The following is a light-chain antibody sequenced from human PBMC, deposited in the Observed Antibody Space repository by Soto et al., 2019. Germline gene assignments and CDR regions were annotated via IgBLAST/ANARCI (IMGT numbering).Light chain of an antibody. CDR2: DAS. CDR3: QQYNSYST. J-gene: IGKJ1*01. V-gene: IGKV1-5*01. CDR1: QSISTR. Sequence: DIQMTQSPSTLSASVGDGVTITCRASQSISTRLAWYQQKPGKAPKLLIYDASSLESGVPSRFSGSASGTEFTLTISSLQPDDFATYYCQQYNSYSTFGQGTKV.